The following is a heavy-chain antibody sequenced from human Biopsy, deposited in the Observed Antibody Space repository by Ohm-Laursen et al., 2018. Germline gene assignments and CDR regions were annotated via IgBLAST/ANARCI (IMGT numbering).Heavy chain of an antibody. V-gene: IGHV4-34*01. CDR3: ARGSGYFKLDV. Sequence: SDILSLTCAVNGESSSGYFWNWIRQPPGKGLEWIGEINQSGSTKYNPSLKRRATLSADSSNSQFSLRLTSVTAADTAIYYCARGSGYFKLDVWGQGTTVTVSS. CDR1: GESSSGYF. J-gene: IGHJ6*02. D-gene: IGHD5-12*01. CDR2: INQSGST.